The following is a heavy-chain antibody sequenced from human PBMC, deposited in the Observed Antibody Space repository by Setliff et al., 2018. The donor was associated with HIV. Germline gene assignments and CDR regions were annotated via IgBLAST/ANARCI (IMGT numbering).Heavy chain of an antibody. CDR3: AKDSDYSNYGGLDY. V-gene: IGHV3-23*01. CDR1: GFTFSSYA. Sequence: GESLKISCAASGFTFSSYAMSWVRQAPGKGLEWVSGISGSGGSTYYADSVKGRFTISRDNSKNTLYLQMNSLRAEDTAVYYCAKDSDYSNYGGLDYWGQGTQVTVSS. D-gene: IGHD4-4*01. J-gene: IGHJ4*02. CDR2: ISGSGGST.